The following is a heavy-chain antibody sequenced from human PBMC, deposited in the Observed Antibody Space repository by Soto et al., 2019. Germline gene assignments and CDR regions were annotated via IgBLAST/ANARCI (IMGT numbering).Heavy chain of an antibody. CDR1: GFTFSNFA. Sequence: EVQLLESGGGLVQPGGSLRLSCTASGFTFSNFAMSWVRQAPGKGLEWVSGISGSGGSTYYADSVKGRFTISRDNYKNTLYLQMNSLRAEDTAVYYCAKAVSIAARGFDSWGQGTLVTVSS. J-gene: IGHJ4*02. D-gene: IGHD6-6*01. V-gene: IGHV3-23*01. CDR3: AKAVSIAARGFDS. CDR2: ISGSGGST.